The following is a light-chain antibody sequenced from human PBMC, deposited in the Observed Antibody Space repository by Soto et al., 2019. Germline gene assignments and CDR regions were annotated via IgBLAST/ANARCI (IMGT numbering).Light chain of an antibody. CDR2: EGT. CDR1: SSDVGSYNL. V-gene: IGLV2-23*01. Sequence: QSALTQPASVSGSPGQSITISCTGTSSDVGSYNLVSWYQQHPGKATKLMIYEGTKRPSGVSNRLSGSKSGNTASLTSSGLQAEDEADYYCCSYAGSSTYVFGTGTKLTVL. CDR3: CSYAGSSTYV. J-gene: IGLJ1*01.